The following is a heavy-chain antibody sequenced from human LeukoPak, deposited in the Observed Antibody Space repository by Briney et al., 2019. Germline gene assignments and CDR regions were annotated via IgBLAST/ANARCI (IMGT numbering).Heavy chain of an antibody. V-gene: IGHV3-21*01. CDR2: ISSSSSYI. D-gene: IGHD2-2*01. CDR1: GFTFSSYS. CDR3: ARVYCSSTSCYGGYYYYYYMDV. Sequence: GGSLRLSCAASGFTFSSYSMNWVRQAPGKGLEWVSSISSSSSYIYYADSVKGRFTISRDNAKNSLYLQMNSLRAEDTAVYYCARVYCSSTSCYGGYYYYYYMDVWGKGTTVTVSS. J-gene: IGHJ6*03.